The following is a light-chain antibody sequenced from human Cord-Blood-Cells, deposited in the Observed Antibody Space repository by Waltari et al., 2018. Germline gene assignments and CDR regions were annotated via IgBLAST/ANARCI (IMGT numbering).Light chain of an antibody. CDR1: SSDVGSYTL. CDR2: EGS. Sequence: QSALPQPASVSGSPGQSITISCTGTSSDVGSYTLVSWYQQHPDKAPKLMIYEGSKRPSGVSNRFSGSKSGNTASLTISGLQAEDEADYYCCSYAGSSTLVFGGGTKLTVL. CDR3: CSYAGSSTLV. J-gene: IGLJ3*02. V-gene: IGLV2-23*01.